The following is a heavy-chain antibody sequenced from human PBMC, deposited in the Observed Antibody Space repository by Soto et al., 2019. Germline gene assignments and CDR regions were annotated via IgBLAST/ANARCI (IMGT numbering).Heavy chain of an antibody. J-gene: IGHJ2*01. CDR3: ARPNDNGDYDWYFDL. Sequence: QLVESGGGLVQPGGSLKLSCAASGFTFSDSALHWVRQASGKGLEWVARTRNKVNNYATIYAASVKGRFSISRDDSKSTAYLHLNSLKTEDTAVYYCARPNDNGDYDWYFDLWGRGTPVTVSS. D-gene: IGHD4-17*01. V-gene: IGHV3-73*02. CDR2: TRNKVNNYAT. CDR1: GFTFSDSA.